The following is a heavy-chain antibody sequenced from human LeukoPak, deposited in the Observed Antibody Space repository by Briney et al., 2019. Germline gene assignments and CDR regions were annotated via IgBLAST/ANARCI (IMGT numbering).Heavy chain of an antibody. J-gene: IGHJ4*02. CDR3: ARGAGYCSSTSCHLWSDY. Sequence: PGGSLRLSCAASGFTFSSYGMHWVRQAPGKGLEWVSSISSSSHIYYADSVRGRFTISRDNAKNSLYLQMNSLRAEDTAVYYCARGAGYCSSTSCHLWSDYWGQGTLVTVSS. V-gene: IGHV3-21*01. CDR1: GFTFSSYG. D-gene: IGHD2-2*01. CDR2: ISSSSHI.